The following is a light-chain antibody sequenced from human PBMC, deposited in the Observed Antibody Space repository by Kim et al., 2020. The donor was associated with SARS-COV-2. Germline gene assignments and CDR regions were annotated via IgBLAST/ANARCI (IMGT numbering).Light chain of an antibody. CDR2: GKN. V-gene: IGLV3-19*01. CDR3: NSRDSSGVV. CDR1: SLRNYY. J-gene: IGLJ2*01. Sequence: SVALGQTVRITCQGDSLRNYYASLYQQKPGQDPVLVFYGKNNRPSGIPERFSGSSSRNTASLTITGTQAEDEADYYCNSRDSSGVVFGGGTKVTVL.